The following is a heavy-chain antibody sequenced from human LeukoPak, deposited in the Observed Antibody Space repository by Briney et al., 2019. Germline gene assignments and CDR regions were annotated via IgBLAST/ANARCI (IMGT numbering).Heavy chain of an antibody. Sequence: GGSLRLSCAASGFTFDDYGMSWVRQAPGKGLEWVSGINWNGGSTGYADSVKGRFTISRDNAKNSLYLQMNSLRAEDTALYYCARGASSSPPFFVDYWGQGTLVTVSS. CDR1: GFTFDDYG. CDR3: ARGASSSPPFFVDY. D-gene: IGHD6-13*01. CDR2: INWNGGST. J-gene: IGHJ4*02. V-gene: IGHV3-20*04.